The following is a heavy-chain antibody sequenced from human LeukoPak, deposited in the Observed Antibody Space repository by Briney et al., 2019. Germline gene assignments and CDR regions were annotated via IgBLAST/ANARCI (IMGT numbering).Heavy chain of an antibody. CDR2: MNPNSAKT. CDR1: GYSFTLYD. D-gene: IGHD2-15*01. J-gene: IGHJ6*02. V-gene: IGHV1-8*01. Sequence: ASVTVSCTASGYSFTLYDIHWVRQAPGQGLEWMGWMNPNSAKTTYTQKFQGRVTMTTDTSTDTAYMELKSLRPDDTAMYYCARFILGLSYGLDVWGQGTAVTV. CDR3: ARFILGLSYGLDV.